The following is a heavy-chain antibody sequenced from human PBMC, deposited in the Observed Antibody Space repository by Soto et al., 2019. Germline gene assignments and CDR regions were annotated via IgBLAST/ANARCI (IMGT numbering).Heavy chain of an antibody. Sequence: TETLSLTCTVSGGSISSYYWSWIRQPPGKGLEWIGYIYYSGSTNYNPSLKSRVTISVDTSKNQFSLKLSSVTAADTAVYYCARDHGYYDFWSGYLTGPLYYYYGMDVRGQVTTVPVSS. CDR3: ARDHGYYDFWSGYLTGPLYYYYGMDV. J-gene: IGHJ6*02. CDR1: GGSISSYY. D-gene: IGHD3-3*01. V-gene: IGHV4-59*01. CDR2: IYYSGST.